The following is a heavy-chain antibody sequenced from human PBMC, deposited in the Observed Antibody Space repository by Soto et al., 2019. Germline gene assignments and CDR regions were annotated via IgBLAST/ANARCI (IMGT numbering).Heavy chain of an antibody. CDR1: GGTFSSYA. D-gene: IGHD3-9*01. V-gene: IGHV1-69*13. Sequence: GASVKVSCKASGGTFSSYAISWVRQAPGKGLEWMGGIIPIFGTANYAQKFQGRVTITADESTSTAYMELSSLRSEDTAVYYCARDKGPYYDILTGPLNDAFDIWGQGTMVTVSS. CDR2: IIPIFGTA. CDR3: ARDKGPYYDILTGPLNDAFDI. J-gene: IGHJ3*02.